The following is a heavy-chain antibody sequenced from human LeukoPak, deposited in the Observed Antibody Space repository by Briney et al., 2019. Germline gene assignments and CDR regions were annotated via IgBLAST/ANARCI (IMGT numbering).Heavy chain of an antibody. CDR1: GYPFTSYW. V-gene: IGHV5-51*01. J-gene: IGHJ5*02. Sequence: VEALKIPFKCSGYPFTSYWIGWVRQMPGKGLKWMGIIYPGESDTRYSPSFQGQVTISADKSISTAYLQWSSLKASDTAMYYCARHLSWFDPWGQGTLVTVSS. CDR2: IYPGESDT. CDR3: ARHLSWFDP.